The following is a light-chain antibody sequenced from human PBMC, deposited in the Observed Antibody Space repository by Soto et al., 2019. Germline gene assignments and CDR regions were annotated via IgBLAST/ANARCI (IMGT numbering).Light chain of an antibody. CDR1: SSDVGGYNY. J-gene: IGLJ3*02. Sequence: QSALTQPPSASGSPGQSVTISCTGTSSDVGGYNYVSWYQQYPGKAPKLMIYEVSKRPSGVPDRFSGSKSGKTASLTVSGLQAEDEADYYCSSYAGSDTWVFGGGTQLTVL. V-gene: IGLV2-8*01. CDR3: SSYAGSDTWV. CDR2: EVS.